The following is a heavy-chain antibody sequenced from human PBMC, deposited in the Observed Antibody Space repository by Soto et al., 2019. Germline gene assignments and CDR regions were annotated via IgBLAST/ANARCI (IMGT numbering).Heavy chain of an antibody. CDR3: ARDFEYSSSTRFDP. V-gene: IGHV1-69*13. CDR2: IIPIFGTA. CDR1: WGTFLSYA. D-gene: IGHD6-6*01. J-gene: IGHJ5*02. Sequence: SGQVGFKASWGTFLSYAISWVREAPGQGLEWMGGIIPIFGTANYAQKFQGRVTITADESTSTAYMELSSLRSEDTAVYYCARDFEYSSSTRFDPWGQGTAVPVS.